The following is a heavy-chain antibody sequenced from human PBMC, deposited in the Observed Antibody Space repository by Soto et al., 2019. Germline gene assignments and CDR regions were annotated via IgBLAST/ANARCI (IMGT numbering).Heavy chain of an antibody. J-gene: IGHJ4*02. V-gene: IGHV1-69*13. Sequence: GASVKVSWKASGGTFRSFAISWVRQAPGQDLEWMGGIIPIFGTANYAQKFQGRVTITADESTSTAYMELSSLRSEDTAVYYCARLFLAWCIDNSYLFSYCGQGTLVTGFS. D-gene: IGHD2-8*01. CDR3: ARLFLAWCIDNSYLFSY. CDR2: IIPIFGTA. CDR1: GGTFRSFA.